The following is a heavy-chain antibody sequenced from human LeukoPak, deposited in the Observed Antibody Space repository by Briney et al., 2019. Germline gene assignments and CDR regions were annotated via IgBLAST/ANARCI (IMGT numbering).Heavy chain of an antibody. CDR2: ISAYNGNT. V-gene: IGHV1-18*01. Sequence: ASVKVSCKASGYTFTSYGISWVRQAPGQGLEWMGWISAYNGNTNYAQKLQGRVTMTTDTSTSTAYMELRSLRSDDTAVYYCARSRGITIFGVVPSGYYGMDVWGQGTTVTVSS. D-gene: IGHD3-3*01. J-gene: IGHJ6*02. CDR3: ARSRGITIFGVVPSGYYGMDV. CDR1: GYTFTSYG.